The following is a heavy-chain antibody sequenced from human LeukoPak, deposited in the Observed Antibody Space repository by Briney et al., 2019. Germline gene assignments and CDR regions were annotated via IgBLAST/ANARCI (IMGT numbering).Heavy chain of an antibody. J-gene: IGHJ6*02. Sequence: ASVKVSCKVSGYTLTELSMHWVQQAPGKGLEWMGGFDPEDGETIYAQKFQGRVTMTEDTSTDTAYMELSSLRSEDTAVYYCATMTGAAGLTNYYYYGMDVWGQGTTVTVSS. CDR2: FDPEDGET. D-gene: IGHD6-13*01. CDR1: GYTLTELS. CDR3: ATMTGAAGLTNYYYYGMDV. V-gene: IGHV1-24*01.